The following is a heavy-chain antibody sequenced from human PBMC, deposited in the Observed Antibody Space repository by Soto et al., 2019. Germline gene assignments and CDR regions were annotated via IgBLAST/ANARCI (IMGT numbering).Heavy chain of an antibody. D-gene: IGHD5-18*01. CDR3: ACIFSGGYSYGFYYYGMDV. J-gene: IGHJ6*02. CDR2: ISYDGSNK. V-gene: IGHV3-30-3*01. Sequence: GGSLRLSCAASGFTFSSYAMHWVRQAPGKGLEWVAVISYDGSNKYYADSVKGRFTISRDNSKNTLYLQMNSLRAEDTAVYYCACIFSGGYSYGFYYYGMDVWGQGTTVTVSS. CDR1: GFTFSSYA.